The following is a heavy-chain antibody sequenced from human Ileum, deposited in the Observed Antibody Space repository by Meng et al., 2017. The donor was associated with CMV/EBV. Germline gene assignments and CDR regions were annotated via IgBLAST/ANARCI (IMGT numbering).Heavy chain of an antibody. V-gene: IGHV4-34*01. D-gene: IGHD3-16*02. CDR1: GGSLRGHY. CDR2: INHVGRT. J-gene: IGHJ4*02. Sequence: VQLTQWGAGLLKPSETLSLTGAVYGGSLRGHYCNWIRQSPGNGLQWIAEINHVGRTNSNPSLASRVTISQDTSKNQCSLKLNSVTVADSAVYYCARGLFRYPAYFDLWGQGTLVTVSS. CDR3: ARGLFRYPAYFDL.